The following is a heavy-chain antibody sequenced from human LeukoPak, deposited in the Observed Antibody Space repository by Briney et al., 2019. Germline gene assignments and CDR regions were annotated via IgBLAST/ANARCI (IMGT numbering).Heavy chain of an antibody. CDR2: IIPILGIA. CDR1: VGTFSSYA. J-gene: IGHJ4*02. CDR3: ARDLMYYYDSVSYHFDY. Sequence: SVKVSCKASVGTFSSYAISWVRQAPGQGLDWVGRIIPILGIANYAQKFQGRVTITADKSTSTAYMELSSLRSEDTAVYYCARDLMYYYDSVSYHFDYWGQGTLVTVSS. V-gene: IGHV1-69*04. D-gene: IGHD3-22*01.